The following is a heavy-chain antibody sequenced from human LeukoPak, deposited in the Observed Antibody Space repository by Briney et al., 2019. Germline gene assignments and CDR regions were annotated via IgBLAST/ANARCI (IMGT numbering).Heavy chain of an antibody. CDR2: ISGSGGST. D-gene: IGHD3-9*01. V-gene: IGHV3-23*01. Sequence: GGSLRLSCAASGFTFSSYAMSWVRQAPGKGLEWVSAISGSGGSTYYADSVKGRFTISRDNSKNTLYLQMNSLRAEDTAVYYCAREGGYYDILTGYFDYWGQGTLVTVSS. CDR3: AREGGYYDILTGYFDY. J-gene: IGHJ4*02. CDR1: GFTFSSYA.